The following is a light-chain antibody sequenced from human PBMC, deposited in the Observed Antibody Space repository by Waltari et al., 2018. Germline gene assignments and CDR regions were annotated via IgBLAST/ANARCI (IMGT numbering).Light chain of an antibody. CDR2: GNN. J-gene: IGLJ3*02. Sequence: SSELTQDPTVSVALGQTVRITCQGDSLRRYYASWYRQRPGQAPILLIYGNNNRPSGIPDRFSGSTSGKMASLTITGAQAEDEADCYCHSRDTTTNRVFGRGTKLTVV. CDR1: SLRRYY. CDR3: HSRDTTTNRV. V-gene: IGLV3-19*01.